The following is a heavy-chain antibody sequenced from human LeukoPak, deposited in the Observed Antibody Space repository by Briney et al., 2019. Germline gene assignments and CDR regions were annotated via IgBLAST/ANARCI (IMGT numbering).Heavy chain of an antibody. V-gene: IGHV3-66*02. Sequence: PGGSLRLSCAASGFTLSSNYMSWVRQAPGKGLEWVSVIYSGGSTYYADSVKGRFTISRDNSKNTLYLQMNSLRAEDTAVYYCARAYGDYTSSDYWGQGTLVTVSS. CDR2: IYSGGST. CDR3: ARAYGDYTSSDY. D-gene: IGHD4-17*01. J-gene: IGHJ4*02. CDR1: GFTLSSNY.